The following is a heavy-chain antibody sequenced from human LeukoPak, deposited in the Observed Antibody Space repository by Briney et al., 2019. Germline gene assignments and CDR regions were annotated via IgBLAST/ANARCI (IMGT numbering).Heavy chain of an antibody. V-gene: IGHV1-46*03. Sequence: ASVKVSCKASGYTFTSYYMHWVRQAPGQGLEWMGIINPSGGSTSYAPKFQGRVTMTRDTSTSTVYMELSSLKSEDTAVYYCARTLGQYGDYDYWGQGTLVTVSS. CDR2: INPSGGST. J-gene: IGHJ4*02. CDR1: GYTFTSYY. CDR3: ARTLGQYGDYDY. D-gene: IGHD4-17*01.